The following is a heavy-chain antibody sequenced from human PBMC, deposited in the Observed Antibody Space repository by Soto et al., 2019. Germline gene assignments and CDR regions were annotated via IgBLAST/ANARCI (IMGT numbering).Heavy chain of an antibody. CDR3: TKGYCSRTSCYFDYYATDV. CDR1: GDSVSNSGYY. D-gene: IGHD2-2*01. CDR2: VSFSGSK. J-gene: IGHJ6*02. Sequence: SETLSLTCTVSGDSVSNSGYYWGWIRQSPGKRLEWIGSVSFSGSKYYNPSLRSRVTISVDTSKNQFSLKLSSVTAADTAVYYCTKGYCSRTSCYFDYYATDVWGQGTAVTVSS. V-gene: IGHV4-39*07.